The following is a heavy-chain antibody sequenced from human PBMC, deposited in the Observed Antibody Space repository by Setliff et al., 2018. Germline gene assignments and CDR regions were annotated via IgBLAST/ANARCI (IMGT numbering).Heavy chain of an antibody. CDR3: ARLVRYCIRTSCQRLSGGEF. Sequence: ASVKVSCKASGYTFNNYGVAWVRQAPGQGLEWMGWISPYTGNIYSAQRFQGRVTLTTDTSTSTAYMEVRGLTSDDTAVYYCARLVRYCIRTSCQRLSGGEFWGQGTLVTVSS. CDR1: GYTFNNYG. J-gene: IGHJ4*02. D-gene: IGHD2-2*01. V-gene: IGHV1-18*01. CDR2: ISPYTGNI.